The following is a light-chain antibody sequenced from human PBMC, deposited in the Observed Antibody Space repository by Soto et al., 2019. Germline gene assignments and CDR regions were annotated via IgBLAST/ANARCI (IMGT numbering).Light chain of an antibody. Sequence: EIVLTHSACILSLYTGERATLSCRASQTVTRSYLAWYQQKPGQAPRLLIYDASNRTTGIPARFSGSRSGTAFTLTISSRLPPEVAAYYCQQRSNRSRLTFGGGTKVDI. CDR2: DAS. V-gene: IGKV3-11*01. CDR1: QTVTRSY. J-gene: IGKJ4*01. CDR3: QQRSNRSRLT.